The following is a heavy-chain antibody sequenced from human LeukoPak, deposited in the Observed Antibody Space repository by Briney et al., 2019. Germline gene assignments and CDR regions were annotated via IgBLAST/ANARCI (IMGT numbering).Heavy chain of an antibody. CDR1: GFTVSSNY. J-gene: IGHJ6*03. CDR2: IYSGGST. D-gene: IGHD3-10*01. Sequence: PGGSLRLSCAASGFTVSSNYMSWVRQAPGKGLEWVSVIYSGGSTYYADSVKGRFAISRDNSKNTLYLQMNSLRAEDTAVYYCARGGSLDGSGSSQYYYYYYYMDVWGKGTKVTVSS. CDR3: ARGGSLDGSGSSQYYYYYYYMDV. V-gene: IGHV3-66*02.